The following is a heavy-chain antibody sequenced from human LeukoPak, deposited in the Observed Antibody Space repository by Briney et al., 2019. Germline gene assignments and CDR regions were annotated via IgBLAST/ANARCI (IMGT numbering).Heavy chain of an antibody. V-gene: IGHV3-21*04. D-gene: IGHD6-19*01. J-gene: IGHJ3*01. Sequence: ETGGSLRLSCAVYGFTLSQSWMTWVRQAPGKGLEWVSSISSSSSYIYYADSVKGRFTISRDNAKNSLYLQMNSLRAEDTAVYYCARVAGTWGQGTMVTVSS. CDR1: GFTLSQSW. CDR3: ARVAGT. CDR2: ISSSSSYI.